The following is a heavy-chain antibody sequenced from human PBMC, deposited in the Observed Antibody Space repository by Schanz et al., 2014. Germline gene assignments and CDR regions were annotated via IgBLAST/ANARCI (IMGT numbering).Heavy chain of an antibody. CDR1: GSTFTSYG. J-gene: IGHJ4*02. D-gene: IGHD6-6*01. V-gene: IGHV1-18*01. CDR2: ISPYNGTT. CDR3: ARDQSPYTNSSDVRYFDY. Sequence: QVQLGHSGAEVKKPGASVKASCKASGSTFTSYGISWVRQPPGQGLEWMGWISPYNGTTNYAQKFQGRVTMTADTSTSTAYMDLRSLRSDDTAVYYCARDQSPYTNSSDVRYFDYWGQGSLVTVSS.